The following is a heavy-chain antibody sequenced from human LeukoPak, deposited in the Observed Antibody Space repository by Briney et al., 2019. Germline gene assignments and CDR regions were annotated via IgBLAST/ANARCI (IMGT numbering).Heavy chain of an antibody. J-gene: IGHJ4*02. D-gene: IGHD5-18*01. CDR2: ISAYNGNT. Sequence: ASVKVSCKASGYTFTSYGISWVRQAPGQGLEWMGWISAYNGNTNYAQKLQGRVTMTTDTSTSTAYMELRSLRSDDTAVYYCAIDYIVLRIVSNTAMGYWGQGTLVTVSS. CDR3: AIDYIVLRIVSNTAMGY. CDR1: GYTFTSYG. V-gene: IGHV1-18*01.